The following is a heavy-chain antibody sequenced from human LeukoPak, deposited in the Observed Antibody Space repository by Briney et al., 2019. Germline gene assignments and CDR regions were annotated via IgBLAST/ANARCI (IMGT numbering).Heavy chain of an antibody. J-gene: IGHJ4*02. D-gene: IGHD4-23*01. CDR3: AKDGMRTVVPSNY. CDR1: GFTFSSYG. Sequence: PGGSLRLSCAASGFTFSSYGMSWVRQAPGKGLEWVSAISGSGGSTYYADSVKGRFTISRDNSKNTLYLQMNSLRAEDTAVYYCAKDGMRTVVPSNYWGQGTLVTVSS. CDR2: ISGSGGST. V-gene: IGHV3-23*01.